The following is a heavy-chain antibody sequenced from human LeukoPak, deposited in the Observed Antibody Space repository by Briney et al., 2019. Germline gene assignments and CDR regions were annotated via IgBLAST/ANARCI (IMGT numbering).Heavy chain of an antibody. D-gene: IGHD2-8*02. CDR3: ARDGDCTGAICYGRIGNFFDP. CDR2: IYSGGST. CDR1: GFTVSSNY. Sequence: PGGSLRLSCVASGFTVSSNYMSWVRQAPGKGLEWVSVIYSGGSTFYADSVKGRFTISRDNSKNTLYLQMNSLRAEDTAVYYCARDGDCTGAICYGRIGNFFDPWGQGILVTVSS. V-gene: IGHV3-53*01. J-gene: IGHJ5*02.